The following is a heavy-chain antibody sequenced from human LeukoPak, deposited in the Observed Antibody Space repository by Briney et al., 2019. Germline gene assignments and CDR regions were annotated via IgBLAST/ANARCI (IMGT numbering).Heavy chain of an antibody. CDR2: ISSSSDYI. D-gene: IGHD6-13*01. J-gene: IGHJ3*02. CDR3: AKTVYSSSFGAFDI. Sequence: PGGSLRLSCVASGFMFRSYLMNWVRQAPGKGLEWVSSISSSSDYIYYADSVKGRFTISRDNSKNTLYLQMNSLRAEDTAVYYCAKTVYSSSFGAFDIWGQGTMVTVSS. CDR1: GFMFRSYL. V-gene: IGHV3-21*04.